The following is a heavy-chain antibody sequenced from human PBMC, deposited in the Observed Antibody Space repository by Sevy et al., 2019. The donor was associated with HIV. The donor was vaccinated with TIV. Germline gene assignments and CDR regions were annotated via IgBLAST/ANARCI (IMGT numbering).Heavy chain of an antibody. Sequence: ASVKVSRKASGYTFTGDYLHWVRQAPGQGLEWMGRVYPHSGGTNYAQKFQGRVTMTRDTSISTAYMELSRLRSDDTAVYYCARDGGGGTTNSGMDVWGQGTTVTVSS. J-gene: IGHJ6*02. CDR1: GYTFTGDY. D-gene: IGHD1-7*01. CDR3: ARDGGGGTTNSGMDV. CDR2: VYPHSGGT. V-gene: IGHV1-2*06.